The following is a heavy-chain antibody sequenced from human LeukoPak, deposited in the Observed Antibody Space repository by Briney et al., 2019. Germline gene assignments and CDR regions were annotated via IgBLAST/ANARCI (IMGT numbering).Heavy chain of an antibody. J-gene: IGHJ4*02. V-gene: IGHV3-74*01. CDR1: GFTFSNDW. D-gene: IGHD2-2*02. CDR2: INGDGSST. CDR3: AGLGYCTGTNCYIDY. Sequence: GGSLRLSCAASGFTFSNDWMHWVRQPPGKGLVWVSRINGDGSSTTYADSVKGRFTISRDNAKNTLYLQMNSLRAEDTAVYYCAGLGYCTGTNCYIDYWGQGTVVTVSS.